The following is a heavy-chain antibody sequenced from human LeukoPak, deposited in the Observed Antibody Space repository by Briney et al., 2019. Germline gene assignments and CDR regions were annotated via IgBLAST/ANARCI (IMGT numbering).Heavy chain of an antibody. CDR1: GYTFTSYY. V-gene: IGHV1-46*01. CDR3: AGDIGDIVVVPAATFDY. Sequence: ASVKVSCKASGYTFTSYYMHWVRQAPGQGLEWMGIINPSSGRTSYAQKFQGRVTMTRDTSTSTVYMELSSLRSEDTAVYHCAGDIGDIVVVPAATFDYWGQGTLVTVSS. J-gene: IGHJ4*02. D-gene: IGHD2-2*01. CDR2: INPSSGRT.